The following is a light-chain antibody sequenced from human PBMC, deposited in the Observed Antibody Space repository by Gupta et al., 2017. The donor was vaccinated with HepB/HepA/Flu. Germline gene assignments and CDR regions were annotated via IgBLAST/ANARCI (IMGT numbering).Light chain of an antibody. CDR2: DVS. CDR1: SSDVGGYNY. Sequence: QSALTQPASVSGSPGQSITISCTGTSSDVGGYNYVSWYQQHPGKAPKLMIYDVSNRPSGVSNRFSGSKSGHTASLTISGRQAEDEADYYCSSYTSSSLVFGGGTKLTVL. J-gene: IGLJ2*01. CDR3: SSYTSSSLV. V-gene: IGLV2-14*01.